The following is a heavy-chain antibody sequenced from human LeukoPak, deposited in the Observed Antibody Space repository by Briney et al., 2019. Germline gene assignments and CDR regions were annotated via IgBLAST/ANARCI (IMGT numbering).Heavy chain of an antibody. CDR2: IYYSGST. CDR3: ARDVGRRFDY. J-gene: IGHJ4*02. D-gene: IGHD2-15*01. Sequence: SETLSLTCTVSGGSISSSSYYWGWIRQPPGKGLEWIGSIYYSGSTYYNPSLKSRVTISVDTSKNQFSLKLSSVTAADTAVYYCARDVGRRFDYWGQGTLVTVSS. V-gene: IGHV4-39*07. CDR1: GGSISSSSYY.